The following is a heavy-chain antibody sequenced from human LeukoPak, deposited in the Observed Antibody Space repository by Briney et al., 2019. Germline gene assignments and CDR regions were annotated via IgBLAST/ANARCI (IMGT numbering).Heavy chain of an antibody. CDR2: IYPGDSDT. J-gene: IGHJ4*02. CDR3: ARLGGLYCSGGSCYYY. CDR1: GYSFTSYW. D-gene: IGHD2-15*01. Sequence: VESLKISCKGSGYSFTSYWIGWVRQMPGKGLEWMGIIYPGDSDTRYSPSFQGQVTISADKSISTAYLQWSSLKASDTAMYYCARLGGLYCSGGSCYYYWGQGTLVTVSS. V-gene: IGHV5-51*01.